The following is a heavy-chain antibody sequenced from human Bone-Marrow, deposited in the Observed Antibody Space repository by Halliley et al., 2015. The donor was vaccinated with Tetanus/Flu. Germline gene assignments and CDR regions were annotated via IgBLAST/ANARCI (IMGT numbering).Heavy chain of an antibody. V-gene: IGHV4-38-2*01. CDR1: GYSISSGYY. D-gene: IGHD3-22*01. CDR2: IYHSGST. J-gene: IGHJ3*01. CDR3: ARAEYDSSGYYAFTV. Sequence: LRLSCGVSGYSISSGYYWGWIRQPADKGLEWIGTIYHSGSTYYSPSLKSRVTISVETSKNQFSLNLRSLTAADTAVYYCARAEYDSSGYYAFTVWGQGTLVSVSS.